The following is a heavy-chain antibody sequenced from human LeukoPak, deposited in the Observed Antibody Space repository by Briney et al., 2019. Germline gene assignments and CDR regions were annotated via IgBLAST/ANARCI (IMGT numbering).Heavy chain of an antibody. J-gene: IGHJ4*02. V-gene: IGHV3-23*01. CDR1: GFTFSSYW. Sequence: GGSLRLSCAASGFTFSSYWMSWVRQAPGKGLEWVSSISGSGYNTYYADSVKGRFTISRDNSKNTLYLQMNSLRAEDTAVYYCAKGREAAVGTLDYWGQGALVTVSS. D-gene: IGHD6-13*01. CDR3: AKGREAAVGTLDY. CDR2: ISGSGYNT.